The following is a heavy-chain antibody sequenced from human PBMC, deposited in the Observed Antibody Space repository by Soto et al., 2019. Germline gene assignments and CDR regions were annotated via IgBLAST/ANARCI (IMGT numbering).Heavy chain of an antibody. D-gene: IGHD4-4*01. J-gene: IGHJ5*02. V-gene: IGHV3-48*01. Sequence: KGLEWVSYISSSSSTIYYADSVKGRFTISRDNAKNSLYLQMNSLRAEDTAVYYCARDFTVTTSINWFDPWGQGTLVTVS. CDR3: ARDFTVTTSINWFDP. CDR2: ISSSSSTI.